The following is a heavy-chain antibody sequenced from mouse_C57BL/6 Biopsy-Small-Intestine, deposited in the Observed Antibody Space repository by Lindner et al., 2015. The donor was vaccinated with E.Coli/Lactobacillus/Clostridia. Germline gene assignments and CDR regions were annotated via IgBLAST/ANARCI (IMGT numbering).Heavy chain of an antibody. CDR3: AIFLYDYDGAY. J-gene: IGHJ3*01. Sequence: VQLQESGAELVRPGTSVKVSCKASGYAFTNFLIEWVKQRPGQGLEWIGVINPGSGGTEYNEKFRGKATLTADKSSSTAYMQLSSLTSEDSAVYYCAIFLYDYDGAYWGQGTLVTVSA. V-gene: IGHV1-54*01. CDR2: INPGSGGT. CDR1: GYAFTNFL. D-gene: IGHD2-4*01.